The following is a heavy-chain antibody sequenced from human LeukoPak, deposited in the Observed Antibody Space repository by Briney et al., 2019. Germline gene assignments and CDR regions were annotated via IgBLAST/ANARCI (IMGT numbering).Heavy chain of an antibody. J-gene: IGHJ4*02. CDR3: ARVVYGDSSKDFDY. Sequence: PSETLSLTCTVSGGSISNYYWSWIRQPPGKGLEWIAYIYYSGSTKYNPSLKSRVTISEDTSKNQFYMKLTSATAADTAVYYCARVVYGDSSKDFDYWGQGTLVTVSS. CDR2: IYYSGST. V-gene: IGHV4-59*12. CDR1: GGSISNYY. D-gene: IGHD4-17*01.